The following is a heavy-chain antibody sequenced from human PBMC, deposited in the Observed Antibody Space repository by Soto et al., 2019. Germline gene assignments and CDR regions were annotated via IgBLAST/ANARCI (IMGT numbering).Heavy chain of an antibody. V-gene: IGHV3-66*01. CDR1: GFIVSSSY. CDR2: IYSGGTT. D-gene: IGHD2-2*01. J-gene: IGHJ6*02. CDR3: ARVQIGYCSSTSCNYGMDV. Sequence: EVQLVESGGGLVQPGGSLRLSCADSGFIVSSSYMSWVRQAPGKGLEWVSVIYSGGTTYYADSVKGRFTTSRDNSKNTLFLQMNSLSAEDTAVYYCARVQIGYCSSTSCNYGMDVWGQGTTVTVSS.